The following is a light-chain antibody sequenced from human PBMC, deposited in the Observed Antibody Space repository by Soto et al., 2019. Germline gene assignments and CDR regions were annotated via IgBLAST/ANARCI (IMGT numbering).Light chain of an antibody. CDR3: CSYVGASTYV. CDR1: TSFVGSYNF. V-gene: IGLV2-23*01. J-gene: IGLJ1*01. CDR2: EDT. Sequence: QSARTQPASVSGSPGQASTISCTGTTSFVGSYNFVSWYQQLPGKAPQVLIYEDTKRPSGVSNRFSGSISGSTASLTISGLQAEDEADYHCCSYVGASTYVFGTGTKLTVL.